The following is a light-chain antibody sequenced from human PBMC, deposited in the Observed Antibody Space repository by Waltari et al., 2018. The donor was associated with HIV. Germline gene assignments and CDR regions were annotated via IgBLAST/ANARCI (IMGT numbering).Light chain of an antibody. CDR1: SSNIGSNY. CDR2: RNN. J-gene: IGLJ3*02. V-gene: IGLV1-47*01. CDR3: CSYAGSYTV. Sequence: PSASGTPGQRVTISCSGSSSNIGSNYVYWYQQLPGTAPKLLIYRNNQRPSGVPDRFSGSKSGTSASLAISGLRSEDEADYYCCSYAGSYTVFGGGTKVTVL.